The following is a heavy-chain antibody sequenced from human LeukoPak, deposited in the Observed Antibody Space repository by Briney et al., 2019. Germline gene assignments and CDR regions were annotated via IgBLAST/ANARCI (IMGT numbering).Heavy chain of an antibody. CDR3: ARDVNWNYMDL. V-gene: IGHV3-30-3*01. J-gene: IGHJ4*02. CDR2: ISHDGGTA. D-gene: IGHD1-1*01. CDR1: GFTLTNYG. Sequence: GGSLRLSCTVFGFTLTNYGIHWVRQAPGKGLEWVAVISHDGGTAHYAGSVKGRFTISRDTSKNTLYLQMNTMGPEDMAVYYCARDVNWNYMDLWGQGTLVTVSS.